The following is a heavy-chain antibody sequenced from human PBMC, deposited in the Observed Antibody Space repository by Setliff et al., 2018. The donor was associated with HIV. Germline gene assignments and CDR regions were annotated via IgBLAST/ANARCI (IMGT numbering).Heavy chain of an antibody. J-gene: IGHJ6*02. CDR2: LYYSGST. V-gene: IGHV4-59*11. CDR3: ARPVSKYFYGMDV. CDR1: GDSISSHY. Sequence: SETLSLTCTVSGDSISSHYWSWIRQPPGKGLEWIGTLYYSGSTSYNSSLKSRVTISGDTSKNQFSLKVSSVTAAATAVYYCARPVSKYFYGMDVWGLGTTVTVSS. D-gene: IGHD6-19*01.